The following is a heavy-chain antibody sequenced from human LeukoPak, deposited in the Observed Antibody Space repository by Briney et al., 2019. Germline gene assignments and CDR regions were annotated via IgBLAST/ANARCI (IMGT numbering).Heavy chain of an antibody. Sequence: GGSLRLSCADSGFTFSSNNMNWVRQAPGKGLEWVSTISGSSGNTYYADSVKGRFTISRDNSKNTLYLQMNSLRAEDTAVYYCTKVGVYYDLFNGPYYFDYWGQGSLVTVSS. CDR2: ISGSSGNT. J-gene: IGHJ4*02. D-gene: IGHD3-9*01. CDR3: TKVGVYYDLFNGPYYFDY. CDR1: GFTFSSNN. V-gene: IGHV3-23*01.